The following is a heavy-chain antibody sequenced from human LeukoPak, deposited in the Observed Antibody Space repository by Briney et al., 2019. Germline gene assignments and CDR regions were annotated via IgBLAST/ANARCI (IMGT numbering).Heavy chain of an antibody. V-gene: IGHV3-23*01. CDR2: ISGSGGST. CDR3: AKSRYQTVTTNYFDY. Sequence: GGSLRLSCAASGFTFSSYAMSWVRQAPGKGLEWVSAISGSGGSTYYADSVKGRFTISRDNSKNTLYLQMNSLRAEDTAVYYCAKSRYQTVTTNYFDYWGQGTLVTVSS. D-gene: IGHD4-17*01. J-gene: IGHJ4*02. CDR1: GFTFSSYA.